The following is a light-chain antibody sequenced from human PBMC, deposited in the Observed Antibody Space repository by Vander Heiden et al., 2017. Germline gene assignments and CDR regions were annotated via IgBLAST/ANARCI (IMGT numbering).Light chain of an antibody. J-gene: IGKJ2*01. V-gene: IGKV4-1*01. CDR1: QSLLVSYCGLSY. CDR2: GAS. Sequence: TVMTQSPDSVAVSLGERATITCKSSQSLLVSYCGLSYLAWYQQKPGQPPKLLIYGASTRESGVPARFSGRGSGTDFTLTITGMQAEDVAVYYCQQRNSTPYTFGQGTKLEMK. CDR3: QQRNSTPYT.